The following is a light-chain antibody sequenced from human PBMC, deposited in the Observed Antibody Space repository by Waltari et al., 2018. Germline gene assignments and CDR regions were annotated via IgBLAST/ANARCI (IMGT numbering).Light chain of an antibody. Sequence: QSALTQPASVSGSPGQSITISCTGTSSDVGGYDYVSCYQQHPGKAPKLILYDVSNRPLEVSHRFSGSKSGNTASLTISGLQADDEAEYYCGSYTSSTTLAFGTGTKVTVL. CDR2: DVS. CDR1: SSDVGGYDY. CDR3: GSYTSSTTLA. J-gene: IGLJ1*01. V-gene: IGLV2-14*03.